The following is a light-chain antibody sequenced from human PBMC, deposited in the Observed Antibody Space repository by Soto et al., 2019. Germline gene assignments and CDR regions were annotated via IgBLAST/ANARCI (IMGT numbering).Light chain of an antibody. CDR3: QQRGNWPPT. Sequence: EIVLTQSPATLSLSPGERATLSCRASQSVSSYLAWYQQKPGQAPRLLIYDASKRATGIPARFSGSGFATDFTLTISSLEPEDFAVYYCQQRGNWPPTFGQGTKLEIK. V-gene: IGKV3-11*01. J-gene: IGKJ2*01. CDR2: DAS. CDR1: QSVSSY.